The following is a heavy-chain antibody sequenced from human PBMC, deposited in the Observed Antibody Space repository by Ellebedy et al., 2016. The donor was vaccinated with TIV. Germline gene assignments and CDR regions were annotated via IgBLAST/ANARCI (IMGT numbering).Heavy chain of an antibody. J-gene: IGHJ4*02. D-gene: IGHD6-6*01. CDR1: GLTFSGHA. CDR2: INPNTGGT. V-gene: IGHV1-2*02. Sequence: TCSASGLTFSGHAMSWVRQAPGQGLEWMAWINPNTGGTGYAQKFQDRVTVTRDTSINTVYMELSNLRSDDTAVYYCARTRWQLAFDYWGQGTLVTVSS. CDR3: ARTRWQLAFDY.